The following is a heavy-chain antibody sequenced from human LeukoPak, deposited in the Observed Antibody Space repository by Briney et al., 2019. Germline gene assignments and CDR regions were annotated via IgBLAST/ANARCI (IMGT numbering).Heavy chain of an antibody. CDR3: AKDRDLLFAHCWFDL. Sequence: GGSLRLPCAASGFTFSTYAMSWVRQAPGKGLEWVSGISISGGSAYYADSVKGRFTISRDNSKNTLYLQMNRPRAEDTAVYYCAKDRDLLFAHCWFDLWGQGTLVTVSS. CDR1: GFTFSTYA. J-gene: IGHJ5*02. V-gene: IGHV3-23*01. D-gene: IGHD3-10*01. CDR2: ISISGGSA.